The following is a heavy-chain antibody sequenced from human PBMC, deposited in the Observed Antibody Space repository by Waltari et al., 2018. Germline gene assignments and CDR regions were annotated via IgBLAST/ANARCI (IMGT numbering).Heavy chain of an antibody. CDR3: ARVSKTGDAFDI. CDR2: INHSGST. Sequence: QVQLQQWGAGLLKPSETLSLTCAVYGGSFSGYYWSWIRQPPGKGLEWIGEINHSGSTNYNPSLKSLVTISVDTSKNQFSLKLSSVTAADTAVYYCARVSKTGDAFDIWGQGTMVTVSS. D-gene: IGHD3-9*01. J-gene: IGHJ3*02. V-gene: IGHV4-34*01. CDR1: GGSFSGYY.